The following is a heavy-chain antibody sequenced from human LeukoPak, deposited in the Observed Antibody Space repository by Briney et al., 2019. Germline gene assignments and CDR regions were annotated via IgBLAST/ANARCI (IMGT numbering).Heavy chain of an antibody. V-gene: IGHV1-3*03. CDR2: INAGNGVT. Sequence: ASVKVSCKASGYTFTTYAMHWVRQAPGQRLEWMGWINAGNGVTKYSHEFQGRVTITRDTSASTTYMELSSLRSEDMAVYYCAREHYHDSSGYPFDPWGQGTLVTVSS. CDR1: GYTFTTYA. CDR3: AREHYHDSSGYPFDP. D-gene: IGHD3-22*01. J-gene: IGHJ5*02.